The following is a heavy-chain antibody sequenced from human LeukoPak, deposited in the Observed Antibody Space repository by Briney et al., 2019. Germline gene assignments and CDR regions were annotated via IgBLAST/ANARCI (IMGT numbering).Heavy chain of an antibody. CDR3: ARGWVTDCSSTSCYLGWFDP. CDR1: GGSISSGSYY. Sequence: SETLSLTCTVSGGSISSGSYYWSWIRQPAGKGLEWIGRIYTSGSTNYNPSLKSRVTISVDTSKNQFSLKLGSVTAADTAVYYCARGWVTDCSSTSCYLGWFDPWGQGTLVTVSS. D-gene: IGHD2-2*01. J-gene: IGHJ5*02. CDR2: IYTSGST. V-gene: IGHV4-61*02.